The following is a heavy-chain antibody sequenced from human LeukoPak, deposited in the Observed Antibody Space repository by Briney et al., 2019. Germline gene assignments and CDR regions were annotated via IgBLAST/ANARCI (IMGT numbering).Heavy chain of an antibody. V-gene: IGHV1-2*02. CDR3: ARGGPRRGYWAGPGAPLFDY. CDR2: INPNSGGT. Sequence: GASVKVSCKASGGTLSRYAISWVRQAPGQGLEGMGWINPNSGGTNYAQKFQGRVTMTRDTSISTAYMELSRLRSDDTAVYYCARGGPRRGYWAGPGAPLFDYWGQGTLVTVSS. CDR1: GGTLSRYA. D-gene: IGHD2-15*01. J-gene: IGHJ4*02.